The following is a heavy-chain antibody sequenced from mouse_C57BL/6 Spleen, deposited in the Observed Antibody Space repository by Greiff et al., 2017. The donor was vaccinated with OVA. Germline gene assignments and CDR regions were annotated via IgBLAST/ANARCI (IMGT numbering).Heavy chain of an antibody. Sequence: QVQLQQSGAELMKPGASVKLSCKATGYTFTGYWIEWVKQRPGNGLEWIGEILPGRGRHNYNEKFKGKATFTADTSSNTAYMQLSSLTTEDSAIYYCASDSSGYVAYWGQGTLVTVSA. CDR2: ILPGRGRH. D-gene: IGHD3-2*02. CDR3: ASDSSGYVAY. J-gene: IGHJ3*01. CDR1: GYTFTGYW. V-gene: IGHV1-9*01.